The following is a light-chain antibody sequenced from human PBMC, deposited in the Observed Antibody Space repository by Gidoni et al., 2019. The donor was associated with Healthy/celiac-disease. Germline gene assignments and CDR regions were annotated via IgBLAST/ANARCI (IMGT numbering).Light chain of an antibody. Sequence: ELVLTQSPGTLSLSPGERATLSCRASQSVSSSYLAWYQQKPGQAPRLLIYGASSRATGIPDRFSGSGSGTDFTLTISRLEPEDFAVYYCQQYVSSPALTFGGGTKVEIK. CDR1: QSVSSSY. J-gene: IGKJ4*01. V-gene: IGKV3-20*01. CDR3: QQYVSSPALT. CDR2: GAS.